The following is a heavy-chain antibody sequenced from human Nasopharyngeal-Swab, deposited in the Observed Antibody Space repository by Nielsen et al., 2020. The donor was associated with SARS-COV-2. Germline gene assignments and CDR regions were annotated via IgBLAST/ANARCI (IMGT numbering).Heavy chain of an antibody. Sequence: SDTLSLTCAVYGGSFSGYYWSWIRQPPGKGLEWIGEINHSGSTNYNPSLKSRVTISVDTSKNQFSLKLGSVTAADTAVYYCARDNFWSGHYHVWGQGTTVTVSS. CDR1: GGSFSGYY. CDR3: ARDNFWSGHYHV. J-gene: IGHJ6*02. D-gene: IGHD3-3*01. CDR2: INHSGST. V-gene: IGHV4-34*01.